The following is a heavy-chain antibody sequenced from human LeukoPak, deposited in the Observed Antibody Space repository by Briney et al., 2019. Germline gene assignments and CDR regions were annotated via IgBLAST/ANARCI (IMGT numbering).Heavy chain of an antibody. CDR3: ARVSTTVTTSFTINRYYYYYIDV. J-gene: IGHJ6*03. Sequence: ASVKVSCKASGYTFTSYGISWVRQAPGQGLEWMGWISAYNGNTNYAQKLQGRVTMTTDTSTSTAYMELRSLRSDDTAVYYCARVSTTVTTSFTINRYYYYYIDVWGKGTTVTVSS. V-gene: IGHV1-18*01. CDR1: GYTFTSYG. CDR2: ISAYNGNT. D-gene: IGHD4-11*01.